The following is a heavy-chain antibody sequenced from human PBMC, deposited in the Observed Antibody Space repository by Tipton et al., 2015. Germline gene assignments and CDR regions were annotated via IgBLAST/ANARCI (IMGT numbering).Heavy chain of an antibody. CDR1: GDSISSTNW. Sequence: TLSLTCAVPGDSISSTNWWTWVRQPPGKGLEWIGEISQSGNTNYNPSLKSRVTISADKSKNQFSLNLKSVTAADTAVYYCARRCGADCYWGYYFDHWGQGTLVNVSS. CDR3: ARRCGADCYWGYYFDH. D-gene: IGHD2-21*01. CDR2: ISQSGNT. J-gene: IGHJ4*02. V-gene: IGHV4-4*02.